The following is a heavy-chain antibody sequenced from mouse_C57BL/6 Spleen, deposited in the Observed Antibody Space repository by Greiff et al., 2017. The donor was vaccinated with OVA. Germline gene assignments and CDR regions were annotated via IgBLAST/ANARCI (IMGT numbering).Heavy chain of an antibody. Sequence: VQLQQSGAELVKPGASVKLSCTASGFNIKDYYMHWVKQRTEQGLEWIGRIDPEDGDTKYAPKFQGKATITADTTSNTAYLQLSSLTSEDTAVYYCAVYYGSSFDYWGQGTTLTVSS. CDR1: GFNIKDYY. J-gene: IGHJ2*01. V-gene: IGHV14-2*01. CDR2: IDPEDGDT. D-gene: IGHD1-1*01. CDR3: AVYYGSSFDY.